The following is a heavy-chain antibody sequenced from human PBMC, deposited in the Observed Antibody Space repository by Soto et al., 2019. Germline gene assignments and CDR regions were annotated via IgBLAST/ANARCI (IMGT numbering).Heavy chain of an antibody. J-gene: IGHJ6*02. Sequence: SETLSLTCTVYGGSFSGYYWSWIRQPPGKGLEWIGEINHSGSTNYNPSLKSRVTISVDTSKNQFSLKLSSVTAADTAVYYCARGWTIFGVAKTNYYYGMDVWGQGTTVTVSS. CDR3: ARGWTIFGVAKTNYYYGMDV. CDR1: GGSFSGYY. V-gene: IGHV4-34*01. D-gene: IGHD3-3*01. CDR2: INHSGST.